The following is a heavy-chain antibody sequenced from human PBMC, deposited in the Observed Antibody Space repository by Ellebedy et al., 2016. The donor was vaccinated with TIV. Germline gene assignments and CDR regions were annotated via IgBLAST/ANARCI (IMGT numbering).Heavy chain of an antibody. CDR3: ARDDVAVAGTGDY. V-gene: IGHV1-69*04. J-gene: IGHJ4*02. CDR2: IIPILGIA. D-gene: IGHD6-19*01. CDR1: GGTFSSYA. Sequence: SVKVSXXASGGTFSSYAISWVRQAPGQGLEWMGRIIPILGIANYAQKFQGRVTITADKSTSTAYMELSSLRSEDTAVYYCARDDVAVAGTGDYWGQGTLVTVSS.